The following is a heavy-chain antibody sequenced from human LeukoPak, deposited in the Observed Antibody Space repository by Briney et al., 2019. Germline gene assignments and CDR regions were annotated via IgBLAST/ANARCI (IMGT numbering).Heavy chain of an antibody. Sequence: GGSLRLSCAASGFTFDDYAMHWVRQAPGKGLEWVSGISWNSGSIGYADSVKGRFTISRDNAKNSLYLQMNSLRAEDTALYYCAKVSTGYYYDSSGYWSDDAFDIWGQGTMVTVSS. J-gene: IGHJ3*02. CDR1: GFTFDDYA. V-gene: IGHV3-9*01. CDR2: ISWNSGSI. CDR3: AKVSTGYYYDSSGYWSDDAFDI. D-gene: IGHD3-22*01.